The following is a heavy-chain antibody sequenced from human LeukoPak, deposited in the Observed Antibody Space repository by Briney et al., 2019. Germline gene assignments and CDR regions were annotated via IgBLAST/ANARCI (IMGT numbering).Heavy chain of an antibody. CDR1: GGSINSYY. CDR2: IYYSGST. CDR3: ARVLYWFDP. J-gene: IGHJ5*02. V-gene: IGHV4-59*01. D-gene: IGHD2-8*01. Sequence: SETLSLTCTVSGGSINSYYWSWIRQPPGKGLEWIGYIYYSGSTNYNPSLKSLVTISVDTSKNQFSLKLSSVTAADTAVYCCARVLYWFDPWGQGTLVTVSS.